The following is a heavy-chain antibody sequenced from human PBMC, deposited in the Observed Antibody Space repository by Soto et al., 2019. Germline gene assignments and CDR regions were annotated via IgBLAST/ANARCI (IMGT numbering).Heavy chain of an antibody. V-gene: IGHV1-69*02. Sequence: QVQLVQSGAEVKKPGSSVKVSCKASGGTFSSYTISWVRQAPGQGLEWMGRIIPILGIANYAQKFQGRVMITADKSTCTGYMELRSLRSEDTAVYYCAITKRVYEYGNKDAWGKGTTVTVSS. D-gene: IGHD3-16*01. CDR1: GGTFSSYT. J-gene: IGHJ6*03. CDR3: AITKRVYEYGNKDA. CDR2: IIPILGIA.